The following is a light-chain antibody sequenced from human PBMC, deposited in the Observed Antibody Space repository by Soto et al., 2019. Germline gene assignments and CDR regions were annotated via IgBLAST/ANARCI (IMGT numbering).Light chain of an antibody. V-gene: IGLV2-14*01. CDR3: SSYTSSSTWE. CDR1: SSDVGGYNY. Sequence: QSALTQPASVSGSPGQSITISCTGTSSDVGGYNYVSWYQQHPGKAPKLMIYEVSNRPSGASNRFSGSKSGNTASLTISGLQAEDEADYYCSSYTSSSTWEFGGGTKLTVL. J-gene: IGLJ3*02. CDR2: EVS.